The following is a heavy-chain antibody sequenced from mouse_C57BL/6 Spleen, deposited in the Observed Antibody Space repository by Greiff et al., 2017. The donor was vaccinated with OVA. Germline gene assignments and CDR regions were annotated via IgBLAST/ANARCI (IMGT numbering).Heavy chain of an antibody. V-gene: IGHV1-64*01. CDR2: IHPNSGST. Sequence: QVQLQQPGAELVKPGASVKLSCKASGYTFTSYWMHWVKQRPGQGLEWIGMIHPNSGSTNYNEKFKSKATLTVNKSSSTAYMQLISLTSEDSAVYYCARKDYDYDLYFAYWGQGTTLTVSS. D-gene: IGHD2-4*01. J-gene: IGHJ2*01. CDR1: GYTFTSYW. CDR3: ARKDYDYDLYFAY.